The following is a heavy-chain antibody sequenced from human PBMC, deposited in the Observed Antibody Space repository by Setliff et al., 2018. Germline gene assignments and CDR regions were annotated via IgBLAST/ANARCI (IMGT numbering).Heavy chain of an antibody. J-gene: IGHJ6*03. Sequence: GGSLRLSCAASGFTFSNYGMNWVRQAPGKGLEWVSSITGSSTYIFYAYSVRGRFTISRDNAENSLSLQMNSLRAEDTAVYYCARLGFDVLVPGTMSTPTSYFYFMDVWGKGTTVTVSS. CDR3: ARLGFDVLVPGTMSTPTSYFYFMDV. D-gene: IGHD2-2*01. CDR1: GFTFSNYG. CDR2: ITGSSTYI. V-gene: IGHV3-21*01.